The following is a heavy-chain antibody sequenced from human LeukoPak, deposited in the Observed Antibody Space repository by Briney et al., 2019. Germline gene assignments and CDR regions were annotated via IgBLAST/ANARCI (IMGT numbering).Heavy chain of an antibody. CDR2: INPNSGGT. CDR3: ARPGVRVSGSFNF. CDR1: GYTVSAYN. J-gene: IGHJ4*02. Sequence: GSVKLSCKPSGYTVSAYNIHWGRQAPGQQREGMGWINPNSGGTSYAQKFEGRVTITPDTSINTAYIEVSRLSSDDTAVYYCARPGVRVSGSFNFWGQGTLVTVSS. D-gene: IGHD1-26*01. V-gene: IGHV1-2*02.